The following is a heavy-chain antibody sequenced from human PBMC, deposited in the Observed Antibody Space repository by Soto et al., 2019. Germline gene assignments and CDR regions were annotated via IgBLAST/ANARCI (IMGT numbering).Heavy chain of an antibody. CDR3: ARDLEAGMVDYYYGMDV. CDR1: GFTFSSYG. V-gene: IGHV3-33*01. CDR2: IWYDGSNK. D-gene: IGHD2-8*01. J-gene: IGHJ6*02. Sequence: GSLLLSCAASGFTFSSYGMHWVRQAPGKGLEWVAVIWYDGSNKYYADSVKGRFTISRDNSRNTLYLQMNSLRAEDTAVYYCARDLEAGMVDYYYGMDVWGQGTTVTVSS.